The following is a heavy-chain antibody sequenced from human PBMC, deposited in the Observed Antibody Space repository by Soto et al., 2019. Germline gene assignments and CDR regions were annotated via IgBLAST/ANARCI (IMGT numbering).Heavy chain of an antibody. CDR3: AREAAGTSYYGMDV. CDR2: IYYSGST. J-gene: IGHJ6*02. CDR1: GGSISSGGYY. V-gene: IGHV4-31*03. Sequence: QVQLQESGPGLVKPSQTLSLTCTVSGGSISSGGYYWSWIRQHPGKGLEWIGYIYYSGSTYYNPSLKSRDTISVDTSKNQFSLKLSSVTAADTAVYYCAREAAGTSYYGMDVWGQGTTVAVAS. D-gene: IGHD6-13*01.